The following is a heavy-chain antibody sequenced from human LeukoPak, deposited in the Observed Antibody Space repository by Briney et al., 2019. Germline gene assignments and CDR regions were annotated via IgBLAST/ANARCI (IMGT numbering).Heavy chain of an antibody. CDR2: IISGGSST. D-gene: IGHD3-10*01. CDR1: AFTFSTTW. CDR3: ATDGGYAFHI. Sequence: GGSLRLSCAASAFTFSTTWMHWVRQAPGKGLVWVSRIISGGSSTTYADSVKGRFTISRDNAKNMLYLQMNNLRAEDTAVYYCATDGGYAFHIWGQGTMVTASS. V-gene: IGHV3-74*01. J-gene: IGHJ3*02.